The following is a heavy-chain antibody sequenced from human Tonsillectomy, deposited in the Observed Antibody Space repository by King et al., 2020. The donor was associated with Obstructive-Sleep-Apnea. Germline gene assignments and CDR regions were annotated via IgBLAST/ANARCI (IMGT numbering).Heavy chain of an antibody. CDR3: ARESEAGTGVWVDYYYGMDV. D-gene: IGHD6-13*01. Sequence: QLVQSGAEVKKPGASVKVSCKASGYTFTGYYMHWVRQAPGQGLEWMGWINPNSGGTNYAQKFQGWFTMTRDTSISPAYIELSRLRSDDTAVYYCARESEAGTGVWVDYYYGMDVWGQGTTVTVSS. CDR1: GYTFTGYY. CDR2: INPNSGGT. J-gene: IGHJ6*02. V-gene: IGHV1-2*04.